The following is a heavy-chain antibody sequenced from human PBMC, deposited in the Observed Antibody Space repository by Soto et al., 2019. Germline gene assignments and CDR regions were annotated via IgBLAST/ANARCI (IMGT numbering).Heavy chain of an antibody. D-gene: IGHD1-1*01. J-gene: IGHJ6*02. V-gene: IGHV3-30*18. CDR2: ISYDGSNK. Sequence: GGSLRLSCASSGFTFSSYGMHWVRQAPGKGLEWVAVISYDGSNKYYADSVKGRFTISRDNSKNTLYLQMSSLKPEDTAVYYCSKETKLLEYYYYYGMDVWGQGTAVTVSS. CDR1: GFTFSSYG. CDR3: SKETKLLEYYYYYGMDV.